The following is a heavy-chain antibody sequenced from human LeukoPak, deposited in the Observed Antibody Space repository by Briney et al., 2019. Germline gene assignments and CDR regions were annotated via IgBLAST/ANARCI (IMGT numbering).Heavy chain of an antibody. D-gene: IGHD5-18*01. CDR3: ARWEIQLWLAQDY. V-gene: IGHV1-18*04. CDR1: GYTFTSYY. CDR2: ISAYNGNT. Sequence: ASVKVSCXASGYTFTSYYMHWVRPAPGQGLEWMGWISAYNGNTNYAQKLQGRVTMTTDTSTSTAYMELRSLRSDDTAVYYCARWEIQLWLAQDYWGQGTLVTVSS. J-gene: IGHJ4*02.